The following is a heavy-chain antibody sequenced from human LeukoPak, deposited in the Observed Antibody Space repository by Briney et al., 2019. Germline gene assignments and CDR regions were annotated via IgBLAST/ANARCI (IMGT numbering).Heavy chain of an antibody. D-gene: IGHD4-17*01. Sequence: GGTLRLSCAASGFTFSSYGMSWVRQAPGKGLEWVSIISSGSSAIFSADALKGRFTISRDDAKNLLYLDMNSLRAEDTAVYYCARGHTAVTRHFDFWGQGTLVTVSS. CDR3: ARGHTAVTRHFDF. CDR2: ISSGSSAI. J-gene: IGHJ4*02. V-gene: IGHV3-21*01. CDR1: GFTFSSYG.